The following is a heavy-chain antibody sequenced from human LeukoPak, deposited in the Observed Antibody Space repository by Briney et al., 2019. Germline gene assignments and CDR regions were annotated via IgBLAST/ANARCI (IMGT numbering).Heavy chain of an antibody. Sequence: SETLSLTCTVSGGSISSYYWSWIRQPPGKGLEWIGYIYYSGSTNYNPSLKSRVTISVDTSKNQFSLKLSSVTAADTAVYYCARNSGSYYKAFDYWGQGTLVTVSS. V-gene: IGHV4-59*01. CDR2: IYYSGST. J-gene: IGHJ4*02. CDR3: ARNSGSYYKAFDY. CDR1: GGSISSYY. D-gene: IGHD1-26*01.